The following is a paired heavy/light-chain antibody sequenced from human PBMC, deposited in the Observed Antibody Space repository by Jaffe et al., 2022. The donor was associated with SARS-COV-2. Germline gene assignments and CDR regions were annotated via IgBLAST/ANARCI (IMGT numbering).Light chain of an antibody. CDR3: LQSYSSRT. CDR2: AAS. J-gene: IGKJ2*01. V-gene: IGKV1-39*01. CDR1: QNINKY. Sequence: DIQMTQSPSSLSASVGDRVTITCRASQNINKYLSWYQQKPGRAPRLLIYAASTLQSGVPSRFSGSGSGTDFTLTISSLQPEDFATYCCLQSYSSRTFGQGTKLEIK.
Heavy chain of an antibody. Sequence: QVQLQESGPGLVKPSGTLSLTCTVSGGSISSSNWWSWVRQPPGKGLEWIGEIYHTGSTNYNPSLKSRVAISVDNSKNQFSLKVTSVTAADTAVYYCARGPLQLVFNVFDSWGQGTLVTVSS. D-gene: IGHD2-21*02. CDR1: GGSISSSNW. CDR3: ARGPLQLVFNVFDS. J-gene: IGHJ5*01. V-gene: IGHV4-4*02. CDR2: IYHTGST.